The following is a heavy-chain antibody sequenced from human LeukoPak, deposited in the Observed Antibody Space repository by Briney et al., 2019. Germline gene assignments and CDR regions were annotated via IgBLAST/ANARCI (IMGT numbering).Heavy chain of an antibody. J-gene: IGHJ3*02. D-gene: IGHD5-12*01. Sequence: GGSLRLSCAASGFTFSSYSMNWVRQAPGKGLEWASYITRDSGIISYADSVKGRFTISRDNAKNSLYLQMDSLKDEDTAVYYCARDIKWAFDIWGQGTMVTVS. CDR3: ARDIKWAFDI. CDR2: ITRDSGII. V-gene: IGHV3-48*02. CDR1: GFTFSSYS.